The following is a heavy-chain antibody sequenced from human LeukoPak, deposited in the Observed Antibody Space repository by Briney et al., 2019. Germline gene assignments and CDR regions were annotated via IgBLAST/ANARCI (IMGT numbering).Heavy chain of an antibody. Sequence: PGESLKISCKGSGSRYSDYWIGWVRQMPGKGLEWMGIIYGGDSETRYSPSLQGQVTISADKSINTAYLQWSSLKASDTAMYYCARTTTYSSGWYGAYWGQGTLVTVSS. D-gene: IGHD6-19*01. CDR3: ARTTTYSSGWYGAY. CDR1: GSRYSDYW. J-gene: IGHJ4*02. V-gene: IGHV5-51*01. CDR2: IYGGDSET.